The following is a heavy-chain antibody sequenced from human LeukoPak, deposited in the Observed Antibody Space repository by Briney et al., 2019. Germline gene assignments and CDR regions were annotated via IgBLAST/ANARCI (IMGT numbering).Heavy chain of an antibody. D-gene: IGHD6-19*01. J-gene: IGHJ1*01. Sequence: SETLSLTCAVYGGSFSGYYWSWIRQPPGKGLEWIGEINHSGSTNYNPSLKSRVTISVDTSKNQFSLKLSSVTAADTAVYYCARDSKSSSGWYPRYFQHWGQGTLVTVSS. CDR1: GGSFSGYY. V-gene: IGHV4-34*01. CDR2: INHSGST. CDR3: ARDSKSSSGWYPRYFQH.